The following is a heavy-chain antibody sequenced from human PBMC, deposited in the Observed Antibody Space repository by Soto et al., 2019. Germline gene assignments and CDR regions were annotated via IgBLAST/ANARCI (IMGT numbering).Heavy chain of an antibody. CDR1: GGSISSSHW. D-gene: IGHD3-16*01. CDR3: ASSGGGEDY. J-gene: IGHJ4*02. V-gene: IGHV4-4*02. Sequence: QVQLQESGPGLVKPSGTLSLSCAVSGGSISSSHWWTWVRQPPGKGLEWIGEIYHSGSTNYNPSPKRRVTISVATSRNQFSLNLSSVTAADTAVYYCASSGGGEDYWGQGILVTVSS. CDR2: IYHSGST.